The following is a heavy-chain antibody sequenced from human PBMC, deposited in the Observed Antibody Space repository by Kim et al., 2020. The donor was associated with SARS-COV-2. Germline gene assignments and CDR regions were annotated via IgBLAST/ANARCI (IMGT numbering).Heavy chain of an antibody. Sequence: GGSLRLSCAASGFTFDDYAMHWVRQAPGKGQEWVSGISWNSGSIGYADSVKGRFTISRDNAKNSLYLQMNSLRAEDTALYYCAKGDFWSGYCLDYWGQGT. CDR1: GFTFDDYA. V-gene: IGHV3-9*01. CDR2: ISWNSGSI. J-gene: IGHJ4*02. D-gene: IGHD3-3*01. CDR3: AKGDFWSGYCLDY.